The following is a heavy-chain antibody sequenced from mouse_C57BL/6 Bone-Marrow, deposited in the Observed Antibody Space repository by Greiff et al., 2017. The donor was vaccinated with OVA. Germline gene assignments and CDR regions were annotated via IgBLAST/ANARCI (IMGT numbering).Heavy chain of an antibody. J-gene: IGHJ4*01. V-gene: IGHV5-4*03. Sequence: EVMLVESGGGLVKPGGSLKLSCAASGFPFSSYAMSWVRQTPEKRLEWVATISDGGSYTYYPDNVKGRFTITRDNAKNNLYLQMSHLKSEDTAMYYCARVDSPYYAMDYWGQGTSVTVSS. CDR2: ISDGGSYT. CDR3: ARVDSPYYAMDY. CDR1: GFPFSSYA. D-gene: IGHD6-1*01.